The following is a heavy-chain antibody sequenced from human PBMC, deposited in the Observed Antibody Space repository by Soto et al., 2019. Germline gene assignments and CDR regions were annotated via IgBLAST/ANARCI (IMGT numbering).Heavy chain of an antibody. V-gene: IGHV4-59*01. CDR1: GGSISSYY. D-gene: IGHD6-13*01. Sequence: KTSETLSLTCTVSGGSISSYYWSWIRQPPGKGLEWIGYIYYSGSTNYNPSLKSRVTISVDTSKNQFSLKLSSVTAADTAVYYCARAPYVYSSTNNWFDPWGQGTLVTVSS. CDR3: ARAPYVYSSTNNWFDP. CDR2: IYYSGST. J-gene: IGHJ5*02.